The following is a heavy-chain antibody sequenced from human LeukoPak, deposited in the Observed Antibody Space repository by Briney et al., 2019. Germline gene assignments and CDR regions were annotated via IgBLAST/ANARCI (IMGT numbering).Heavy chain of an antibody. J-gene: IGHJ4*02. CDR3: ARGYYYDSSGYYTPDY. D-gene: IGHD3-22*01. Sequence: ASVKVSCKASGYTFTSYGISWVRQAPGQGLEWMGWISAYNGNTNYAQKLQGRVTMTTDTSTSTAYMELRSLRSDDTAVYYCARGYYYDSSGYYTPDYWGQGTLVTVSS. CDR2: ISAYNGNT. V-gene: IGHV1-18*01. CDR1: GYTFTSYG.